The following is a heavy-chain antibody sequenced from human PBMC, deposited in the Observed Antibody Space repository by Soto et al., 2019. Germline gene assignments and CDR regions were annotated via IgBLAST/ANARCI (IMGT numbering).Heavy chain of an antibody. J-gene: IGHJ3*02. Sequence: GGSLRLSCAASGFTFSSYRMHWVRQAPGKGLEWVSRINNDGTVTNYADSVKGRFTISRDNAKSTVYLQMSSLRAEDTAAYYCARDRPPAVHLWFLVDAFDSWGQGTMVTV. D-gene: IGHD5-18*01. CDR3: ARDRPPAVHLWFLVDAFDS. CDR1: GFTFSSYR. V-gene: IGHV3-74*01. CDR2: INNDGTVT.